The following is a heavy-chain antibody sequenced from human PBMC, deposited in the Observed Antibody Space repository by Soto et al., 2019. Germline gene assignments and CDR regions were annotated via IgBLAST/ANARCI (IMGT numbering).Heavy chain of an antibody. V-gene: IGHV4-39*01. D-gene: IGHD6-19*01. CDR2: IFYTGRT. CDR1: VGSISNPSYY. J-gene: IGHJ5*02. CDR3: GGLTFRMAAASHGRRNWLGL. Sequence: SETLSLTCTVSVGSISNPSYYWGWVRQPPGKGLEWIGDIFYTGRTYYSPSLKSRVTISVDTSKEQFSLNLTSVTAADTAVYFGGGLTFRMAAASHGRRNWLGLWAPGLLGT.